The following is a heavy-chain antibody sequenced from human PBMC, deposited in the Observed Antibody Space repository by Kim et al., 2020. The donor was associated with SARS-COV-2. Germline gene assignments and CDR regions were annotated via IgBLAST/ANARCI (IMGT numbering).Heavy chain of an antibody. Sequence: SHKSRVTISVDTSKTQFSLMLSSVTAADTAVYYCARNRRGWELPQNFDYWGQGTLVTVSS. D-gene: IGHD1-26*01. J-gene: IGHJ4*02. V-gene: IGHV4-39*01. CDR3: ARNRRGWELPQNFDY.